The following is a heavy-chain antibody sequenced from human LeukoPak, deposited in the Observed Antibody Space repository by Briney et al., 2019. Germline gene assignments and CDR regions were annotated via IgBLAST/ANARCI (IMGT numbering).Heavy chain of an antibody. Sequence: RGSLRLSCAVSGITLSNYGMSWVRQAPGKGLEWVAGISGSAGGTYYADSVKGRLTISRDNAKNTLYLQLNNLRAEDTAVYFCAKRGVVIRVILVGFYKEAYYFDSWGQGALVTVSS. CDR2: ISGSAGGT. CDR1: GITLSNYG. J-gene: IGHJ4*02. D-gene: IGHD3-22*01. CDR3: AKRGVVIRVILVGFYKEAYYFDS. V-gene: IGHV3-23*01.